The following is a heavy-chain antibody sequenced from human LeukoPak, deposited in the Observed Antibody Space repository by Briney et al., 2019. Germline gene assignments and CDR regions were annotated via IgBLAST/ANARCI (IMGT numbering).Heavy chain of an antibody. CDR3: ASGAPVAPYGMDV. V-gene: IGHV5-10-1*01. CDR1: GYSFTSYW. D-gene: IGHD5-12*01. J-gene: IGHJ6*02. Sequence: GESLKISRKGSGYSFTSYWISWLRQMPGKGLEWMGRIDPSDSYTNYSPSFQGHVTISADKSISTAYLQWSSLKASDTAMYYCASGAPVAPYGMDVWGQGTTVTVSS. CDR2: IDPSDSYT.